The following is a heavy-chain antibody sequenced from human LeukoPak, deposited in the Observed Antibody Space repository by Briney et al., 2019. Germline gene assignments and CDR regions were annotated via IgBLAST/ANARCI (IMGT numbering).Heavy chain of an antibody. CDR1: GYTFTSYA. CDR2: ITPSGGT. J-gene: IGHJ4*02. CDR3: ARDRYGDGFAHLDY. V-gene: IGHV1-2*02. Sequence: ASVKVSSKASGYTFTSYAIHWVRQAPGQGLEWMGWITPSGGTNYPQKFQGRVAITWDTSLTTAYMDLSRLTSDDTAVYYCARDRYGDGFAHLDYCGQGALVTVSS. D-gene: IGHD5-24*01.